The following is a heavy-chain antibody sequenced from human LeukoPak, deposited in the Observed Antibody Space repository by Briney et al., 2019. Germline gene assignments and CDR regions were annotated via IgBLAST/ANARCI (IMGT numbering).Heavy chain of an antibody. V-gene: IGHV3-23*01. CDR1: GFTFSSYA. J-gene: IGHJ6*02. CDR2: ISGSGDST. CDR3: AKVARIVVLHYGMDV. D-gene: IGHD2-15*01. Sequence: TGGSLRLSCVASGFTFSSYAMSWVRQAPGKGLEWVSAISGSGDSTYYADSVKGRFTISRDNSKNTLYLQMNSLRAEDTAVYYCAKVARIVVLHYGMDVWGQGTTVTVSS.